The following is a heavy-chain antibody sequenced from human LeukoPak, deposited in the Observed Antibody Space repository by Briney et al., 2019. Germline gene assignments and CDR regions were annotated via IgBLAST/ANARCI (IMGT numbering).Heavy chain of an antibody. Sequence: GGSLRLSCAASGFTVSSNYMSWVRQAPGKGLEWVSVIYSGGSTYYADSVKGRFTISRDNSKNTLYIQMNSLRAEDTAVYYCAKDRDTWIQLWLLDYWGQGTLVTVSS. CDR3: AKDRDTWIQLWLLDY. CDR1: GFTVSSNY. CDR2: IYSGGST. V-gene: IGHV3-66*01. J-gene: IGHJ4*02. D-gene: IGHD5-18*01.